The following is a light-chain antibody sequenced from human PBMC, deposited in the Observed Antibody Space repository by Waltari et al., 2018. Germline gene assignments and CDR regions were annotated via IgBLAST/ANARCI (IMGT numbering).Light chain of an antibody. CDR3: QQYNHWPPIT. Sequence: EIVMTQSPDTLSVSPGERATFPCRASQSISSTLAWYQQKPGQAPRLLIYEASTRATSTPARFSGSGSGTDFTLTISSLQSEDSAVYYCQQYNHWPPITFGQGTRLEIK. CDR1: QSISST. J-gene: IGKJ5*01. V-gene: IGKV3-15*01. CDR2: EAS.